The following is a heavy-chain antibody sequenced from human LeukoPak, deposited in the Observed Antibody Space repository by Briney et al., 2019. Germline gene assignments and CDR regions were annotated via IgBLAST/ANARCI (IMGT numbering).Heavy chain of an antibody. V-gene: IGHV1-2*02. Sequence: ASVKVSCKASRYTFTGYYMHWVRQAPGQGLEWMRWINPNSGGTNYAQKFQGRVTMTRDTSISTAYMELSRLRSDDTAVYYWARAFSVAISRFDRWGQGTLVTVSS. J-gene: IGHJ5*02. CDR2: INPNSGGT. CDR1: RYTFTGYY. D-gene: IGHD3-3*01. CDR3: ARAFSVAISRFDR.